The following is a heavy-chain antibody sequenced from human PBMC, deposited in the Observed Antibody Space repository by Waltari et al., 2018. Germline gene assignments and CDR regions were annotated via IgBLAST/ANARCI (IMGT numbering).Heavy chain of an antibody. V-gene: IGHV1-69*08. D-gene: IGHD6-19*01. Sequence: QVQLVQSGAEVKKPGSSVKVSCKASGGTFSRYAISWVRRARGQGLEWMGRIIPIYGTANYAQKFQGRVTITADKSTSTAYMELSSLRSEDTAVYYCATAGIAVAGRDHDAFDIWGQGTMVTVSS. J-gene: IGHJ3*02. CDR3: ATAGIAVAGRDHDAFDI. CDR2: IIPIYGTA. CDR1: GGTFSRYA.